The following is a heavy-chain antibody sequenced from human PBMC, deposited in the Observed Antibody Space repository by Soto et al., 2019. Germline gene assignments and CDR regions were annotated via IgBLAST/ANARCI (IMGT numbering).Heavy chain of an antibody. Sequence: GGSLRLSCAASGFTFSSYWMSWVRQAPGKGLEWVANIKQGGSEKYYMDSVKGRFTTSRDNAKNSLYLQMNSLRAEGTAVYYCARGSRYCSSTSCYTFDYWGQGTLVTVSS. CDR2: IKQGGSEK. V-gene: IGHV3-7*01. D-gene: IGHD2-2*02. CDR1: GFTFSSYW. J-gene: IGHJ4*02. CDR3: ARGSRYCSSTSCYTFDY.